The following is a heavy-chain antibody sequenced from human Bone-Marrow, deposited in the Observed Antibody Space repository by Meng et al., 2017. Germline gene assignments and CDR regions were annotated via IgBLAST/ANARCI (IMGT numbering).Heavy chain of an antibody. CDR2: IRSKANSYAT. J-gene: IGHJ4*02. V-gene: IGHV3-73*01. Sequence: GESLKISCAASGFTFSSYEMNWVRQASGKGLEWVGRIRSKANSYATAYAASVKGRFTISRDDSKNTAYLQMNSLKTEDTAVYYCANLGSGKITMVRGVIITANYFDYWGQGTLVTVSS. CDR3: ANLGSGKITMVRGVIITANYFDY. CDR1: GFTFSSYE. D-gene: IGHD3-10*01.